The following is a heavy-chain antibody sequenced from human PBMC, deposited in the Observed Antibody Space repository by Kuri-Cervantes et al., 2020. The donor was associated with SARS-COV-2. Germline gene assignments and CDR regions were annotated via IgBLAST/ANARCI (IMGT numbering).Heavy chain of an antibody. J-gene: IGHJ4*02. V-gene: IGHV3-21*01. CDR3: ARGPSYGDYGWVRY. CDR2: ISSSSYI. Sequence: GESLKISCAASGFTFSSYSMNWVRQAPGKGLEWVSSISSSSYIYYADSVKGRFTISRDNAKNSLYLQMNSLRDEDTAVYYCARGPSYGDYGWVRYWGQGTLVTVSS. CDR1: GFTFSSYS. D-gene: IGHD4-17*01.